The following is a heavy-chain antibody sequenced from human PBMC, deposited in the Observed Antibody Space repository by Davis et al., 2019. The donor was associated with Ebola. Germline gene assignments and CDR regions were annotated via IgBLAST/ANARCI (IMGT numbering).Heavy chain of an antibody. CDR3: ARGIAARWYYYGMDV. Sequence: LSLTCAASGFTFSDYYMSWIRQAPGKGLEWVSYISSSGSTIYYADSVKGRFTISRDNAKKSLYLQMNSLRAEDTAVYYCARGIAARWYYYGMDVWGQGTTVTVSS. D-gene: IGHD6-6*01. CDR2: ISSSGSTI. V-gene: IGHV3-11*01. J-gene: IGHJ6*02. CDR1: GFTFSDYY.